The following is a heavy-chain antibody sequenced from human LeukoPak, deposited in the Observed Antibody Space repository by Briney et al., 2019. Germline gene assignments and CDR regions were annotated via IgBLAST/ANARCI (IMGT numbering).Heavy chain of an antibody. V-gene: IGHV4-34*01. D-gene: IGHD4-17*01. CDR1: GGSFSGYY. CDR3: ARPRGTVTTIGFDI. CDR2: INHSGST. J-gene: IGHJ3*02. Sequence: SETLSLTCAVYGGSFSGYYWSWIRQPPGKGLEWIGEINHSGSTNYNPSLKSRVTISVDTSKNQFSLKLSSVTAADTAVYYCARPRGTVTTIGFDIWGQGTMVTVSS.